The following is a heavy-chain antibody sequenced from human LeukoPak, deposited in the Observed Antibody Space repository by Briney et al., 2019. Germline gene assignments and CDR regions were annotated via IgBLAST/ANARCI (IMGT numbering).Heavy chain of an antibody. Sequence: PGGSLRLSCAASGFTFSSYSMNWVRQAPGKGLEWVSSISSSSSYIYYADSVKGRFTISRDNSKNTLYLQMNSLRAEDTAVYYCAKDSVPLWFGELLYGYYFDYWGQGTLVTVSS. CDR2: ISSSSSYI. CDR3: AKDSVPLWFGELLYGYYFDY. D-gene: IGHD3-10*01. CDR1: GFTFSSYS. J-gene: IGHJ4*02. V-gene: IGHV3-21*01.